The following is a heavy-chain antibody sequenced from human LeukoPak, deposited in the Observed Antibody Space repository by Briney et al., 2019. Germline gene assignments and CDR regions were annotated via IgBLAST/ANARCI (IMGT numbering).Heavy chain of an antibody. CDR3: ARFWVKVNSSSWYFWDLISEGYFDY. V-gene: IGHV4-39*07. Sequence: NSSETLSLTCTVSGGSISSSSYYWGWIRQPPGKGLEWIGSIYYSGSTYYNPSLKSRVTISVDTSKNQLSLKLSSVTAADTAVYYCARFWVKVNSSSWYFWDLISEGYFDYWGQGTLVTVSS. D-gene: IGHD6-13*01. CDR2: IYYSGST. CDR1: GGSISSSSYY. J-gene: IGHJ4*02.